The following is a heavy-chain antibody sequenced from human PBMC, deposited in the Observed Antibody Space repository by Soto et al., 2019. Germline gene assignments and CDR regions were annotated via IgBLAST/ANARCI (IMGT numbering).Heavy chain of an antibody. CDR1: GGSISSGGYY. CDR3: ARDRLGYDFWSGLVLVGMDV. J-gene: IGHJ6*02. Sequence: LSLTCTVSGGSISSGGYYWSWIRQHPGKGLEWIGYIYYSGSTYYNPSLKSRVTISVDTSKNQFSLKLSSVTAADTAVYYCARDRLGYDFWSGLVLVGMDVWGQGTTVTVSS. V-gene: IGHV4-31*03. CDR2: IYYSGST. D-gene: IGHD3-3*01.